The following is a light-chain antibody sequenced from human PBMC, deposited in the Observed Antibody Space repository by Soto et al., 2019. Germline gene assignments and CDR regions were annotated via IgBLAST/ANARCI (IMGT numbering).Light chain of an antibody. Sequence: VMTQSPATLSVSPGERATLSCRASQSVSINLAWYQQKPGQAPRLLIYAASSRATGIPDRFSGSGSGTDFTLTISSLQPDDFATYYCQQYNSYLWTFGQGTKVDIK. CDR3: QQYNSYLWT. J-gene: IGKJ1*01. CDR2: AAS. V-gene: IGKV3D-15*01. CDR1: QSVSIN.